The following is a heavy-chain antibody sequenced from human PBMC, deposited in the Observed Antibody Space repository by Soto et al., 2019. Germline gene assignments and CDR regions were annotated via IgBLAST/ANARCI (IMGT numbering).Heavy chain of an antibody. CDR2: ISYDGSNK. D-gene: IGHD2-15*01. CDR1: GFTFSSYA. J-gene: IGHJ4*02. CDR3: ARDYPQEPVYSFDY. V-gene: IGHV3-30-3*01. Sequence: PGGSLRLSCAASGFTFSSYAMHWVRQAPGKGLEWVAVISYDGSNKYYADSVKGRFTISRDNSKNTLYPQMNSLRAEDTAVYYCARDYPQEPVYSFDYWGQGTLVTVSS.